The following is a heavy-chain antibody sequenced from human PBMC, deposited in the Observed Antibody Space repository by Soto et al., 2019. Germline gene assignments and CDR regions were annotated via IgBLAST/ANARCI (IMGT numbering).Heavy chain of an antibody. V-gene: IGHV4-39*01. CDR3: ARGYSTPARYYFDY. CDR2: IYYSGST. D-gene: IGHD6-13*01. J-gene: IGHJ4*02. Sequence: QLQLQESGPGLVKPSETLSLTCTVSGGSISSSSYYWGWIRQPPGKGLEWIGSIYYSGSTYYNPSLKSRVTISVDTSKNQFSLRLSSVTAADTAVYYWARGYSTPARYYFDYWGQGTLVTVSS. CDR1: GGSISSSSYY.